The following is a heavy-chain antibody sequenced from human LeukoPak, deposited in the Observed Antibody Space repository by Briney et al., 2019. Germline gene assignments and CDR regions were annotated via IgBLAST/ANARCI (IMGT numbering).Heavy chain of an antibody. D-gene: IGHD2-2*01. Sequence: GASVKVSCKASGYTFTSYDINWVRQATGQGLEWMGWMNPNSGNTGYAQKFQGRVTITRNTSISTAYMELSSLRSEDTAVYYCARGGLYCSSTSCSPRLWFDPWGQGTLVTVSS. J-gene: IGHJ5*02. CDR2: MNPNSGNT. V-gene: IGHV1-8*03. CDR3: ARGGLYCSSTSCSPRLWFDP. CDR1: GYTFTSYD.